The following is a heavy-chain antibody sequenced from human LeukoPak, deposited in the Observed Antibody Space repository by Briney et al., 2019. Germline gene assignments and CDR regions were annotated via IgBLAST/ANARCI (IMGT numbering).Heavy chain of an antibody. J-gene: IGHJ4*02. CDR2: IYYSGST. CDR1: GGSISSYY. Sequence: SETLSLTCTVSGGSISSYYWSWIRQPPGKGLEWIGYIYYSGSTNYNPSLKSRVTISVDTSKNQFSLKLSSVTAADTAVYYCARGMYYYDSSDHPYYFDYWGQGTLVTVSS. V-gene: IGHV4-59*01. D-gene: IGHD3-22*01. CDR3: ARGMYYYDSSDHPYYFDY.